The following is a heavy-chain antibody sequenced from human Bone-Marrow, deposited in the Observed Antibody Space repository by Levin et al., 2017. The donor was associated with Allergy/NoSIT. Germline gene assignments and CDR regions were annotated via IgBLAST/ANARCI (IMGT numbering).Heavy chain of an antibody. V-gene: IGHV4-61*02. CDR2: IYTSGST. Sequence: SETLSLTCTVSGGSISSGSYYWSWIRQPAGKGLEWIGRIYTSGSTNYNPSLKSRVTISVDTSKNQFSLKLSSVTAADTAVYYCARAPRGYSYADYYYDYMDVWGKGTTVTVSS. CDR1: GGSISSGSYY. J-gene: IGHJ6*03. D-gene: IGHD5-18*01. CDR3: ARAPRGYSYADYYYDYMDV.